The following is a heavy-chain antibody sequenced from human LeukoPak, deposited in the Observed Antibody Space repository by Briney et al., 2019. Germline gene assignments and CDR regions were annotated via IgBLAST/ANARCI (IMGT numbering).Heavy chain of an antibody. CDR2: FYASGTT. Sequence: PSETLSLICTVSGVSIVSHYWNWIRQPAGRGLEWIGRFYASGTTNTSPSLKSRVTMSVDTSKNQFSLKLGSVTAADTAVYYCARVGGGNSAASFDYWGQGTLVTVSS. D-gene: IGHD4-23*01. V-gene: IGHV4-4*07. CDR1: GVSIVSHY. J-gene: IGHJ4*02. CDR3: ARVGGGNSAASFDY.